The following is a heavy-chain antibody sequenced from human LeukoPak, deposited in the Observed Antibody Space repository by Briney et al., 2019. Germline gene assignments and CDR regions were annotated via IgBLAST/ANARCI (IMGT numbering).Heavy chain of an antibody. CDR3: ARYGSGSYLKGAAFDI. V-gene: IGHV4-30-2*01. CDR2: IYHSGST. CDR1: GGSISSGGYY. D-gene: IGHD3-10*01. J-gene: IGHJ3*02. Sequence: PSETLSLTCTVSGGSISSGGYYWSWIRQPPGKGLEWIGYIYHSGSTYYNPSLKSRVTISVDTSKNQFSLKLSSVTAADTAVYYCARYGSGSYLKGAAFDIWGQGTMVTVSS.